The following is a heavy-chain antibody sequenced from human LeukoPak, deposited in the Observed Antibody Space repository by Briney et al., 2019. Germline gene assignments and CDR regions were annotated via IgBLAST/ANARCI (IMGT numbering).Heavy chain of an antibody. V-gene: IGHV3-23*01. CDR2: ISGSGGST. CDR1: GFTFSSYA. CDR3: AKKGKTTVTAYPFDY. J-gene: IGHJ4*02. D-gene: IGHD4-11*01. Sequence: GGSLRLSCAASGFTFSSYAMSWVRQAPGKGLDWVSAISGSGGSTYYADSVKGRFTISRDNSKNTLYLQMNSLRAEDTAVYYCAKKGKTTVTAYPFDYWGQGTLVTVSS.